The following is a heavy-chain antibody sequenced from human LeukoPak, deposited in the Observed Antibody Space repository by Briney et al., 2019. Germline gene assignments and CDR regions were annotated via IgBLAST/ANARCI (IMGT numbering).Heavy chain of an antibody. CDR3: AGVVATMVNWFDP. Sequence: GGSLRLSCAASGFTFSSYSMNWVRQAPGKGLEWVSYISSSSRTIYYADSVKGRFTISRDNAKNSLYLQMNSLRDEDTAVYYCAGVVATMVNWFDPWGQGTLVTVSS. D-gene: IGHD5-12*01. J-gene: IGHJ5*02. CDR2: ISSSSRTI. V-gene: IGHV3-48*02. CDR1: GFTFSSYS.